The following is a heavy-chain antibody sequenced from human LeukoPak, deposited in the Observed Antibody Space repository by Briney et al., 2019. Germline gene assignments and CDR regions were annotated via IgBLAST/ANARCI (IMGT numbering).Heavy chain of an antibody. V-gene: IGHV4-34*01. CDR1: GGSFSGYY. J-gene: IGHJ4*02. D-gene: IGHD3-10*01. CDR2: INHSGST. CDR3: ARVPYGSGSPRGYFDY. Sequence: KPSETLSLTCAVYGGSFSGYYWSWIRQPPGKGLEWIGEINHSGSTNYNPSLKSRVTISVDTSKNQFSLKLSSVTAADTAVYYCARVPYGSGSPRGYFDYWGQGTLVTVSS.